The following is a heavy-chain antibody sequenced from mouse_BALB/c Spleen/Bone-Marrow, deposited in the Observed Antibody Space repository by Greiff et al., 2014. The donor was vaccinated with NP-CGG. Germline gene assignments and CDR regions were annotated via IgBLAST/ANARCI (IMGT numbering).Heavy chain of an antibody. J-gene: IGHJ2*01. CDR1: GYTFINYW. D-gene: IGHD2-1*01. Sequence: LQQSGSELVRPGASVKLSCKASGYTFINYWIHWVKQRPGQGLEWIGNFYPGSGTTNYDEKFKTKATPTVDTFSSTAYMQLSSLTSEDSAVYYCTKGNYFFDYWGQGTTLTVSS. CDR2: FYPGSGTT. V-gene: IGHV1S22*01. CDR3: TKGNYFFDY.